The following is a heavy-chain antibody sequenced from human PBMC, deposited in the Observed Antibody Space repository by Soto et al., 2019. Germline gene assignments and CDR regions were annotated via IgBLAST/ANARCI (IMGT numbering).Heavy chain of an antibody. CDR1: GGSISSSSYY. CDR2: IYYSGST. Sequence: SETLSLTCTVSGGSISSSSYYWGWIRQPPGKGLEWIGSIYYSGSTYYNPSLKSRVTISVDTSKNQFSLKLSSVTAADTAVYYCARLGGRRSGYDNYYYYGMDVWGQGTTVTVSS. D-gene: IGHD5-12*01. J-gene: IGHJ6*02. CDR3: ARLGGRRSGYDNYYYYGMDV. V-gene: IGHV4-39*01.